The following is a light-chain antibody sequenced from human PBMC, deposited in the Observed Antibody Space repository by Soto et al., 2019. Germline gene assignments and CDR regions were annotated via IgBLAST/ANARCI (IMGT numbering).Light chain of an antibody. Sequence: IVLTQSPATLSLSPGKRATLSCRASQNISSYLIWYQQKPGQAPRLLIYDVSNRATGIPARFSGSGSGTDFTLTITRLEPEDSAVYFCQQYTGPPTTFGQGTRLEIK. J-gene: IGKJ5*01. CDR2: DVS. CDR3: QQYTGPPTT. CDR1: QNISSY. V-gene: IGKV3-11*01.